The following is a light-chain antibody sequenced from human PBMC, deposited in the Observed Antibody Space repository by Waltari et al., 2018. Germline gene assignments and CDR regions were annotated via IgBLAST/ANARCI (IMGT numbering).Light chain of an antibody. CDR1: QNPSSS. V-gene: IGKV1-9*01. CDR2: TAS. CDR3: QQLDRYPFT. J-gene: IGKJ4*01. Sequence: IQLTQSPSSLSASVGDRVTITCRASQNPSSSLAWYKQKPGKAPKLLIHTASILQSGVPSRFSGSGSGTDFTLTISSLQAEDFATYYCQQLDRYPFTFGGGTKVEIK.